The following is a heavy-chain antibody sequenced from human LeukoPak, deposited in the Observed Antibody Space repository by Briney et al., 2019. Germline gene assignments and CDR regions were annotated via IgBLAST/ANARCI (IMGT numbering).Heavy chain of an antibody. CDR2: ISGSGGST. V-gene: IGHV3-23*01. J-gene: IGHJ4*02. CDR1: GFTFSSYA. D-gene: IGHD3-22*01. CDR3: AKEGITMIVVAAYYFDY. Sequence: GGSLRLSCAASGFTFSSYAMSWVRQAPGKGLEWVSAISGSGGSTYYADSVKGRFTISRDNSKNTLYLQMNSLRAEDTAVYYCAKEGITMIVVAAYYFDYWGQGILVTVSS.